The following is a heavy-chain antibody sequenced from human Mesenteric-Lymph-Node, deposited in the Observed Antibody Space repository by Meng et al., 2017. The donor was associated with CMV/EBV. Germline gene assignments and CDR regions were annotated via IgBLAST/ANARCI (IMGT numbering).Heavy chain of an antibody. CDR1: GFTFSSYG. CDR2: IWYDGSNK. J-gene: IGHJ4*02. CDR3: ARVLRLQGYYFDY. D-gene: IGHD3-3*01. Sequence: GGSLRLSCAASGFTFSSYGMHWVRQAPGKGLEWVAVIWYDGSNKYYADSVKGRFTISRDNAKNTLYLQMNSLRAEDTAVYYCARVLRLQGYYFDYWGQGTLVTVSS. V-gene: IGHV3-33*01.